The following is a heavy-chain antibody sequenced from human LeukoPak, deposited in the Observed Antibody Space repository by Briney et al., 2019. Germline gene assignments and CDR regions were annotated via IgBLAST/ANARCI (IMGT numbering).Heavy chain of an antibody. CDR2: IYSGGST. D-gene: IGHD2-21*01. CDR1: GFTFSSYS. J-gene: IGHJ6*02. CDR3: AREVRSRDYYYGMDV. Sequence: GGSLRLSCAASGFTFSSYSMNWVRQAPGKGLEWVSVIYSGGSTYYADSVKGRFTISRDNSKNTLYLQINSLRAEDTAVYYCAREVRSRDYYYGMDVWGQGTTVTVSS. V-gene: IGHV3-53*01.